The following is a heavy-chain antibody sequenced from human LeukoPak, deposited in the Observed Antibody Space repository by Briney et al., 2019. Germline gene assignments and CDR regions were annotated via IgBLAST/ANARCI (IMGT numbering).Heavy chain of an antibody. CDR2: INHSGGT. CDR1: GGSFSGYY. Sequence: PSETLSLTCAVYGGSFSGYYWIWIRQPPGKGLEWIGEINHSGGTNFNPSLKSRVTISVDTSKNQFSLKLSSVTAADTAVYYCARGMRRLGKPIDYWGQGTLVTVSS. J-gene: IGHJ4*02. CDR3: ARGMRRLGKPIDY. V-gene: IGHV4-34*01. D-gene: IGHD3-16*01.